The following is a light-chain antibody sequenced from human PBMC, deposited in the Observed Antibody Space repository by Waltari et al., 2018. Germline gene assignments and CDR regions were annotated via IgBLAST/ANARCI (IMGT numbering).Light chain of an antibody. CDR2: DVS. V-gene: IGLV2-14*03. J-gene: IGLJ2*01. CDR1: SSDGGGCNY. CDR3: SSYISSSTLEL. Sequence: QSALTQPASVSASPGQSITISCTGTSSDGGGCNYVSWYQQHPGKASTLMIYDVSNRPSGVSNRFSGSKSGNTASLTISGLQAEDEADYYCSSYISSSTLELFGGGTSLTVL.